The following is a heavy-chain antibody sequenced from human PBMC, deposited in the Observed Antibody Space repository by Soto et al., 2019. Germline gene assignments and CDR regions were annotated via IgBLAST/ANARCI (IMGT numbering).Heavy chain of an antibody. CDR1: GGSISSGSYY. D-gene: IGHD2-21*02. V-gene: IGHV4-39*01. Sequence: QLQLQESGPGLVKPSETLSLSCTVSGGSISSGSYYWGWIRQPPGKGLEWIGSIYYSGITYYNPSLKSRVTMSVDTSKNQFSLRLSSVTAADTALYYCARYGDPNWFDPWGQGTLVTVSS. J-gene: IGHJ5*02. CDR3: ARYGDPNWFDP. CDR2: IYYSGIT.